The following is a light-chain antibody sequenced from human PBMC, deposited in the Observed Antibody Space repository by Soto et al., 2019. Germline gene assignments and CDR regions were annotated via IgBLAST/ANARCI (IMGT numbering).Light chain of an antibody. V-gene: IGKV3-11*01. J-gene: IGKJ4*01. Sequence: EIVLTQSPATLSLSPGERATLSCRASQSVSSYLAWYQQKPGQAPRLLIYGACNRATGIPARFSGSGSGADFPLTISSLEPADFAAYYCQERSNWLLTFGGGTKVEIK. CDR2: GAC. CDR3: QERSNWLLT. CDR1: QSVSSY.